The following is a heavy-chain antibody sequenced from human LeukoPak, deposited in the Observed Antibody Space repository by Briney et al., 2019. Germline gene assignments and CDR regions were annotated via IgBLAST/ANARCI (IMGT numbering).Heavy chain of an antibody. V-gene: IGHV3-64*01. CDR1: GFTFSNYA. D-gene: IGHD3-22*01. CDR2: INTNGIAT. J-gene: IGHJ4*02. CDR3: ASPYYYDGSSYYHFFDH. Sequence: GGSLRFSCAASGFTFSNYAIHWVRQAPGKGLEYVSSINTNGIATYYAKSVKGRFTISRDNSKNTLYLQMNNLRTEDTAVYYCASPYYYDGSSYYHFFDHWGQGTLVTVSS.